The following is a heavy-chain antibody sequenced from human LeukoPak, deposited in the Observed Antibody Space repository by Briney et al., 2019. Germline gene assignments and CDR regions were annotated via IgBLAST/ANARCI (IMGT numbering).Heavy chain of an antibody. CDR2: IYHTGTT. J-gene: IGHJ4*02. CDR1: GGSISSSSYY. D-gene: IGHD4-17*01. Sequence: SETLSLTCTVSGGSISSSSYYWGWIRQPPGKGMEWIGSIYHTGTTFYNPSLKRRVSISVDTSKNQFSLKLSSVTAADTAVYYCAREDYGDFTYEPDDWGQGTLVTVSS. CDR3: AREDYGDFTYEPDD. V-gene: IGHV4-39*07.